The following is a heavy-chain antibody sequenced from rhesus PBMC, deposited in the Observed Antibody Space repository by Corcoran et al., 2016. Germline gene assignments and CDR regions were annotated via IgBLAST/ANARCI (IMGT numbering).Heavy chain of an antibody. Sequence: EVQLVQSGAEVKKPWASVKISCKASGYTFTDSYLHWVRQAPGKGLEWMGREETEEGKAIHAQKFQDRVTSTADTSTDTAYMELSSLRSEDTAVYYCATDLRDVWGRGVLVTVSS. CDR2: EETEEGKA. CDR3: ATDLRDV. V-gene: IGHV1-111*02. CDR1: GYTFTDSY. J-gene: IGHJ5-2*02.